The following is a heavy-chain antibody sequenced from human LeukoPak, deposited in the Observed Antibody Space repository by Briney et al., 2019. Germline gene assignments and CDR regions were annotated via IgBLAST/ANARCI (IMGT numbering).Heavy chain of an antibody. CDR1: GFTFGDYA. CDR2: IKQDGSEK. CDR3: ASYYYYYYMDV. V-gene: IGHV3-7*01. J-gene: IGHJ6*03. Sequence: PGGSLRLSCTASGFTFGDYAMSWFRQAPGKGLEWVANIKQDGSEKYYVDSVKGRFTVSKDNAKNSLYLQMNSLRAEDTAVYYCASYYYYYYMDVWGKGTTVTVSS.